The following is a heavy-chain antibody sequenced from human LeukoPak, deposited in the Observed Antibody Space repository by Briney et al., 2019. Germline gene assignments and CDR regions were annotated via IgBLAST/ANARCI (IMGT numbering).Heavy chain of an antibody. D-gene: IGHD3-10*01. V-gene: IGHV4-59*12. CDR2: IYYSGST. CDR3: ARLRSGSAFDI. CDR1: GGSISSYY. Sequence: KASETLSLTCTVSGGSISSYYWSWIRQPPGKGLEWIGYIYYSGSTNYNPSLKSRVTISVDTSKNQFSLKLSSVTAADTAVYYCARLRSGSAFDIWGQGTMVTVSS. J-gene: IGHJ3*02.